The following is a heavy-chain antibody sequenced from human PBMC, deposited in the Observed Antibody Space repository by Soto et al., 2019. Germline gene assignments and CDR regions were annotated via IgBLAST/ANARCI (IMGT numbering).Heavy chain of an antibody. CDR2: IYHGGST. J-gene: IGHJ5*02. CDR1: CYSISSGYY. D-gene: IGHD5-12*01. V-gene: IGHV4-38-2*01. Sequence: SETLSLTCAVSCYSISSGYYWGWLRQPPGKGLEWIGSIYHGGSTYYNPSLNSRVTLSIDMTNNHVSLKLSSVTAADTAVYYCARGGTQNIVATILNWLDPWGQGTLVTVSS. CDR3: ARGGTQNIVATILNWLDP.